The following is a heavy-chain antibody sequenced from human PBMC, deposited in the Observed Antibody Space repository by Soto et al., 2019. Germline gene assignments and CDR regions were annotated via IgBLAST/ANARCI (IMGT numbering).Heavy chain of an antibody. D-gene: IGHD3-10*01. CDR1: GGSISSSTYY. J-gene: IGHJ4*02. Sequence: SETLSLTCTVSGGSISSSTYYWCWIRQPPGKGPEWIGSIYYSGSTYYNPSLKSRVTISVDTSKSQLSLKLSSVTAADTAVYYCARRPSFGSYYFDYWGQGALVTVPS. CDR2: IYYSGST. CDR3: ARRPSFGSYYFDY. V-gene: IGHV4-39*01.